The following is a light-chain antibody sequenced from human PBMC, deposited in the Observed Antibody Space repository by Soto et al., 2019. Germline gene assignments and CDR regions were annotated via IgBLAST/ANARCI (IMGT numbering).Light chain of an antibody. J-gene: IGKJ1*01. Sequence: DIQMTQSPSSLSASLGDGVTITCRASQTISDFLNWYQHKPGKAPKLLIHDASSLESGVPARFSGSGSGTEFTLSISSLQPDDFATYYCQQYNYYWTFGQGTKVDNK. V-gene: IGKV1-5*01. CDR3: QQYNYYWT. CDR2: DAS. CDR1: QTISDF.